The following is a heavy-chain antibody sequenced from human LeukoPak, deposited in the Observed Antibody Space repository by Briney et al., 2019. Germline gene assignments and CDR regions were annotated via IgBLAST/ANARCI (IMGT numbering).Heavy chain of an antibody. CDR3: ARASGIYYFYGMDV. CDR2: ISRSSSAI. D-gene: IGHD3-10*01. J-gene: IGHJ6*02. CDR1: GFTFSDYP. Sequence: GGSLRLSCAASGFTFSDYPMSWIRQAPGKGLEWVSYISRSSSAIYYADSVKGRFTISRDNAKNSLYLQMNSLRAEDTAVYYCARASGIYYFYGMDVWGQGTTVTVSS. V-gene: IGHV3-11*01.